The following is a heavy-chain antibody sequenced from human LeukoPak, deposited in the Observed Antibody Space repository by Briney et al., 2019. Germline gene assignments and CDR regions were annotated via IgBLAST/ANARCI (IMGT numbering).Heavy chain of an antibody. CDR1: GFTFSSYA. CDR3: AGGASARQDF. D-gene: IGHD2-2*01. CDR2: ISGSGGST. V-gene: IGHV3-23*01. J-gene: IGHJ4*02. Sequence: GGSLRLSCAASGFTFSSYAMSWVRQAPGKGLEWVSAISGSGGSTYYADSVKGRFTISRDNSKNTLYLQMDGLRADDTAVYYCAGGASARQDFWGQGTLVTVSS.